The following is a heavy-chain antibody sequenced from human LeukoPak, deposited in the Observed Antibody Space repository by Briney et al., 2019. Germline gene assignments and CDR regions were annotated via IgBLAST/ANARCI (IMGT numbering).Heavy chain of an antibody. CDR2: ISTSSNYI. V-gene: IGHV3-21*01. D-gene: IGHD3-22*01. CDR3: ARIVRGAFDI. J-gene: IGHJ3*02. CDR1: GFTFSSYT. Sequence: GGSLRLSCAASGFTFSSYTMNWVRLAPGKGLEWVSSISTSSNYIYYADSVTGRFTISRDNAKNSLYLQMNSLRAEDTAVYYCARIVRGAFDIWGQGTMVTVSS.